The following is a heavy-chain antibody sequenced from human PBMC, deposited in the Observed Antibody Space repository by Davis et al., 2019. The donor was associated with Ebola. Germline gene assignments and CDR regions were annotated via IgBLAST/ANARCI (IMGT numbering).Heavy chain of an antibody. CDR3: ARDLYDYIWGTYIDFGY. Sequence: GGSLRLSCAASGFTVSSNYMSWVRQAPGKGLEWVSSISSSSSYIYYSDSVKGLFTISRDNANNSLYLQMNSLRAEDTAVYYCARDLYDYIWGTYIDFGYWGQGTLVTVSS. V-gene: IGHV3-21*01. D-gene: IGHD3-16*01. CDR2: ISSSSSYI. J-gene: IGHJ4*02. CDR1: GFTVSSNY.